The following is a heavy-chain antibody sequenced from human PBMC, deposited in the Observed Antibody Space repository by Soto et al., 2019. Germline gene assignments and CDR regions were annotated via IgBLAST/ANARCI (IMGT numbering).Heavy chain of an antibody. CDR2: IIPIFGTA. CDR1: GGTFSSYA. CDR3: AIDQIDPFYYYYYGMDV. Sequence: QVQLVQSGAEVKKPGSSVKVSCKASGGTFSSYAISWVRQAPGQGLEWMGGIIPIFGTANYAQKFQGRVTITADESTSTAYMELSSLRSEDTAVYYCAIDQIDPFYYYYYGMDVWGQGTTVTVSS. J-gene: IGHJ6*02. V-gene: IGHV1-69*01.